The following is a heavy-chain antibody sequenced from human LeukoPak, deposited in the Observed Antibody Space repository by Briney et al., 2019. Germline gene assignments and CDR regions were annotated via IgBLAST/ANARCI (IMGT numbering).Heavy chain of an antibody. Sequence: SETLSLTCTVSGGSISSSSYYWGWIRQPPGKGLEWTGSIYYSGSTYYNPSLKSRVTISVDTSKNQFSLKLSSVTAADTAVYYCARRSYDFWSGYYTYYFDYWGQGTLVTVSS. V-gene: IGHV4-39*01. CDR2: IYYSGST. CDR1: GGSISSSSYY. J-gene: IGHJ4*02. D-gene: IGHD3-3*01. CDR3: ARRSYDFWSGYYTYYFDY.